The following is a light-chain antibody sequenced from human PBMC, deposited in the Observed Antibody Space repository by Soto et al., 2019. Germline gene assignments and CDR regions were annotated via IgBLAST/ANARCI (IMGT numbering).Light chain of an antibody. CDR2: EVS. J-gene: IGLJ3*02. V-gene: IGLV2-14*01. Sequence: QSALTQPASVSGSPGQSITISCTGTSSDVGGYNYVSWYQQHPGKAPKLMIYEVSNRPSGVSNRFSGSKSGNTASLTISGFQAEDEADYYCSSYTSSSTVWVFGGGTKLTVL. CDR1: SSDVGGYNY. CDR3: SSYTSSSTVWV.